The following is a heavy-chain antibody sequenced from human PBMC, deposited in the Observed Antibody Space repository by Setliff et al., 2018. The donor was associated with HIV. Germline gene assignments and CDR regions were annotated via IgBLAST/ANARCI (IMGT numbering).Heavy chain of an antibody. CDR1: GFSFSSYS. J-gene: IGHJ4*02. V-gene: IGHV3-48*04. CDR2: ISPSSTII. CDR3: VRDYMWAFDY. Sequence: PGGSLRLSCGASGFSFSSYSMNWVRQAPGKGLEWVSYISPSSTIIYYPDSVKGRFTTSRDNTKNSLYLQINNLRAEDTAVYYCVRDYMWAFDYWGQGTLVTVSS. D-gene: IGHD1-26*01.